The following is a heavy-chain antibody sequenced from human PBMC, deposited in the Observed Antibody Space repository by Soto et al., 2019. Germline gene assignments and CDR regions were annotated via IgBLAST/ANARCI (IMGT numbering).Heavy chain of an antibody. V-gene: IGHV1-18*01. J-gene: IGHJ6*03. D-gene: IGHD3-3*01. CDR1: GYTFTSYG. Sequence: QFQLVQSGAEVKKPGASVKVSCKASGYTFTSYGISWVRQAPGQGLEWMGWISAYNGNTNYAQKLQGRVTMTTDTSTSTAYMELRSLSSDDTAVYFCARDLGNDFWSVYGLGGYYYYYMAVWGKGTTVTVS. CDR2: ISAYNGNT. CDR3: ARDLGNDFWSVYGLGGYYYYYMAV.